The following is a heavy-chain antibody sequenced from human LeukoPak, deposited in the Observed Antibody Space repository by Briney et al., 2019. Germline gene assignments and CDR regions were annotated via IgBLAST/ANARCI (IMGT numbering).Heavy chain of an antibody. CDR3: AATDAFDM. CDR2: INHSGST. V-gene: IGHV4-34*01. Sequence: SETLSLTCAVYGGSFSGYYWSWIRQPPGKGLEWIGEINHSGSTNYNPSLKSRVTISVDTSKNQFSLKLSSVTAADTAVYYCAATDAFDMWGQGTMVDVS. J-gene: IGHJ3*02. CDR1: GGSFSGYY.